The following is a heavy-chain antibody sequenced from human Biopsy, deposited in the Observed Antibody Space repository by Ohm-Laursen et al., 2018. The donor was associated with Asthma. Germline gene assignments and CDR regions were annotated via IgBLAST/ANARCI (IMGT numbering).Heavy chain of an antibody. J-gene: IGHJ6*02. Sequence: GTLSLTCSLSSGSGGYMRSGNYYWGWIRQPPGKGLEWIGSIYYSGTTFYNPSLESRVTISLDASKNEFSLRLTYVTAADTAQYYCARQSGYRSGWPKLLFVYYGMDVWGPGTTVTVSS. CDR1: SGSGGYMRSGNYY. V-gene: IGHV4-39*01. D-gene: IGHD6-19*01. CDR3: ARQSGYRSGWPKLLFVYYGMDV. CDR2: IYYSGTT.